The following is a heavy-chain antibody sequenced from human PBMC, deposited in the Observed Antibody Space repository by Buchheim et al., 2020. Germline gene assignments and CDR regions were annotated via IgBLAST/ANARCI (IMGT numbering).Heavy chain of an antibody. V-gene: IGHV3-33*01. CDR3: ARGDRHFGPLNY. Sequence: QVQLVESGGGVVQPGRSLRLSCAASGFTFSSYGMHWVRQAPCKGLEWVAVIWYDGSNKYYADSVKGRFTISRDNSKNTLSLQMNSLRAEDTAVYYCARGDRHFGPLNYWGQGTL. CDR2: IWYDGSNK. D-gene: IGHD3-16*01. J-gene: IGHJ4*02. CDR1: GFTFSSYG.